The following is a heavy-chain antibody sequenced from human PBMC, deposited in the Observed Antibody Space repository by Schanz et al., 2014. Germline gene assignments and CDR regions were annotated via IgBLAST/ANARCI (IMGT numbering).Heavy chain of an antibody. CDR1: GFTISSYS. J-gene: IGHJ4*02. D-gene: IGHD6-19*01. CDR3: AIIGVIVAVAGTRADY. V-gene: IGHV3-21*01. Sequence: EVQLLESGGGLVQPGGSLRLSCAASGFTISSYSMNWVRQAPGKGLEWVSSISSSGSYIYYADSVKGRFSISRDNAKNSLFLQMNRLRDEDTALYDCAIIGVIVAVAGTRADYWGQGTLVAVSS. CDR2: ISSSGSYI.